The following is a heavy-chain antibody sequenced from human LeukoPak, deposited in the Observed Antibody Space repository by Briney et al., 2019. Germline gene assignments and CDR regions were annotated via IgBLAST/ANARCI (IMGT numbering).Heavy chain of an antibody. J-gene: IGHJ4*02. CDR3: VSWDVGHNNY. CDR1: GFSFSNFW. V-gene: IGHV3-7*01. Sequence: GGSLRLSCAASGFSFSNFWMSWLCQAPGKGLEWVAHMNEAGSDKYYVEYVKGRFSISRDNAKNSVTLQMNSLRVEDTAVYYCVSWDVGHNNYWGQGDEVTVSS. CDR2: MNEAGSDK. D-gene: IGHD1-1*01.